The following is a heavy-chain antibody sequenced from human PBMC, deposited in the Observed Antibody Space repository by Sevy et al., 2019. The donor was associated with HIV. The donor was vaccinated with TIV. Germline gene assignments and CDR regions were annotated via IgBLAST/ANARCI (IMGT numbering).Heavy chain of an antibody. CDR1: GYTFTGQY. CDR2: VNPRNGGT. Sequence: ASVKVSYKASGYTFTGQYIHWVRQVPGQGLEWVGWVNPRNGGTKTAQSFEGRVTLTRDTSISPANLEMGSLTSDDTAVYFCARARLGPLWSLDSWGQGTLVTVSS. J-gene: IGHJ4*02. D-gene: IGHD2-8*02. CDR3: ARARLGPLWSLDS. V-gene: IGHV1-2*02.